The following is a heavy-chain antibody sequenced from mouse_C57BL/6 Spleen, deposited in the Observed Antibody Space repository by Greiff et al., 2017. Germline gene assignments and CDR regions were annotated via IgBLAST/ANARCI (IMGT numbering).Heavy chain of an antibody. D-gene: IGHD1-1*01. Sequence: QVQLQQSGAELARPGASVKLSCKASGYTFTSYGISWVKQRTGQGLEWIGEIYPRSGNTYYNEKFKGKATLTADKSSSTAYMELRSLTSEDSAVYFCARGRYDCSSPNYFDYWGQGTTLTVSS. CDR1: GYTFTSYG. CDR3: ARGRYDCSSPNYFDY. CDR2: IYPRSGNT. V-gene: IGHV1-81*01. J-gene: IGHJ2*01.